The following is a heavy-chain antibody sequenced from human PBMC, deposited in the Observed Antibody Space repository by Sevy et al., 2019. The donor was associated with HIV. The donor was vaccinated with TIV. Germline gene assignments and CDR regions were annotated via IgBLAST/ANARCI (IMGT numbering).Heavy chain of an antibody. J-gene: IGHJ3*02. Sequence: GGSLRLSCSASGFTFSSYAMHWVRQAPGKGLEYVSAISSNGGSTYYADSVKGRFTISRDNSKNTLYLQMSSLRAEDTAVYYCVKEGLMIFGVVIPGDAFDIWGQGTMVTVSS. CDR2: ISSNGGST. D-gene: IGHD3-3*01. CDR1: GFTFSSYA. V-gene: IGHV3-64D*06. CDR3: VKEGLMIFGVVIPGDAFDI.